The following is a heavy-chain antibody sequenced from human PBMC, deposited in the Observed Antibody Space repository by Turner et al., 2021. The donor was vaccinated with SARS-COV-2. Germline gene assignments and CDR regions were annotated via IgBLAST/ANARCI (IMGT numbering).Heavy chain of an antibody. J-gene: IGHJ5*02. Sequence: QVQLVESGGGVVQPGRSLRLSCAASGCTFSSHGMHWVRQAPGKGLEWVAVILYDGSFKYYGDSVKGRFTISRDNSKNTLYLQMNSLRAEDTAVYYCARDYSSSSYLVSWFDPWGQGTLVTVSS. CDR2: ILYDGSFK. CDR3: ARDYSSSSYLVSWFDP. V-gene: IGHV3-33*05. D-gene: IGHD6-6*01. CDR1: GCTFSSHG.